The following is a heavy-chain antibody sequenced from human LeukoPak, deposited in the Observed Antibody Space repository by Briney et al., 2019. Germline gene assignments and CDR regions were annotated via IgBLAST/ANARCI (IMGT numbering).Heavy chain of an antibody. D-gene: IGHD2/OR15-2a*01. V-gene: IGHV4-4*07. Sequence: SETLSLTCSVSGGSISNYYWNWLRQPAGKGLEWIGRIYVSGSTNYNPPLKSRVTISMDKSKNHFSLNLKSVTAADTAFYYCARDFYGDDGHHPFDYWGQGIQVTVSS. CDR2: IYVSGST. CDR3: ARDFYGDDGHHPFDY. J-gene: IGHJ4*02. CDR1: GGSISNYY.